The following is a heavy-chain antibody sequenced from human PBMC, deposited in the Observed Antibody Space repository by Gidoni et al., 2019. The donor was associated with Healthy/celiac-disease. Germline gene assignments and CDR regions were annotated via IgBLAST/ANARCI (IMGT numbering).Heavy chain of an antibody. J-gene: IGHJ6*02. CDR1: GFTFSSYG. CDR3: AKGVPAFHLYGMDV. CDR2: ISYDGSNK. Sequence: QVQLVESGGGVVQPGRSLRLPCAASGFTFSSYGMHWVRQAPGKGLEWVAVISYDGSNKYYADSVKGRFTISRDNSKNTLYLQMNSLRAEDTAVYYCAKGVPAFHLYGMDVWGQGTTVTVSS. V-gene: IGHV3-30*18.